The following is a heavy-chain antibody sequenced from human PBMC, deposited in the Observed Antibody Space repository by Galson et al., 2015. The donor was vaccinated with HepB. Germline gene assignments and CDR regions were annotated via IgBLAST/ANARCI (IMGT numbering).Heavy chain of an antibody. J-gene: IGHJ4*02. CDR2: ITPMFGIA. CDR3: ARESLWSGYYYFDY. CDR1: GGTFSSNS. Sequence: SCKASGGTFSSNSISWVRQAPEQGLEWMGRITPMFGIAKYAQQFQGRVTITADKSTSTAYMELSSLRSDDTAVYYCARESLWSGYYYFDYWGQGTLVTVSS. D-gene: IGHD3-3*01. V-gene: IGHV1-69*04.